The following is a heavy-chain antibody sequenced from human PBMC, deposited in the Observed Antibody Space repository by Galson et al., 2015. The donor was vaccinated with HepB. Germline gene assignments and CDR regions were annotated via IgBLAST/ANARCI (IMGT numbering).Heavy chain of an antibody. V-gene: IGHV3-23*01. J-gene: IGHJ5*01. CDR3: AKAAGGPRGRSDS. CDR2: VNGGATNT. Sequence: SLRLSCAASGFTFSSFAMNWVRQAPGKGLEWVSVVNGGATNTNYADSVKGRFTISRDNSKDTVFLQMDGLRADDTAVYYCAKAAGGPRGRSDSWGQGTLVPVSS. D-gene: IGHD6-19*01. CDR1: GFTFSSFA.